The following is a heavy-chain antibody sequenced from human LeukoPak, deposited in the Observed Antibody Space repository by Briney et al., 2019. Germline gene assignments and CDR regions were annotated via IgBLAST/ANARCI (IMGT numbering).Heavy chain of an antibody. J-gene: IGHJ5*02. Sequence: PGGSLRLSCAASGFTFSDYYMSWIRQAPGKGLEWVSYISSSGSTIYYADSVKGRFTISRDNAKNSLYLQMNSLRAEDTAVYYCASAAAWGLFFDPWGQGTLVTVSS. CDR2: ISSSGSTI. D-gene: IGHD3-16*01. CDR1: GFTFSDYY. CDR3: ASAAAWGLFFDP. V-gene: IGHV3-11*01.